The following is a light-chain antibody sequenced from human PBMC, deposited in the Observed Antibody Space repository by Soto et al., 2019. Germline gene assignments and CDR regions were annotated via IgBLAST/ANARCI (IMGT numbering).Light chain of an antibody. V-gene: IGLV1-44*01. CDR3: SSWDDSLDSPV. J-gene: IGLJ3*02. CDR2: SIN. Sequence: QSVLTQPPSASATPGQTVTISCSGRYSNIGSNFVSWYQRLPGTAPKLLIYSINQRPSGVPDRFSGSKSGTSASLTISGLQSDDEADYFCSSWDDSLDSPVFGGGTKLTVL. CDR1: YSNIGSNF.